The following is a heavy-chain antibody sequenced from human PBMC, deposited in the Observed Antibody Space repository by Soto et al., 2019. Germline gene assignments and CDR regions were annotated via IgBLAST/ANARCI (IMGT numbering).Heavy chain of an antibody. CDR2: INPNSGGT. Sequence: ASVKVSCKASGYTFTGYYMHWVRQAPGQGLEWMGWINPNSGGTNYAQKFQGRVTMTRDTSISTAYMELSRLRSDDTAVYYRARVPTDYYGSGSRDYWGQGTLVTVSS. J-gene: IGHJ4*02. CDR3: ARVPTDYYGSGSRDY. CDR1: GYTFTGYY. D-gene: IGHD3-10*01. V-gene: IGHV1-2*02.